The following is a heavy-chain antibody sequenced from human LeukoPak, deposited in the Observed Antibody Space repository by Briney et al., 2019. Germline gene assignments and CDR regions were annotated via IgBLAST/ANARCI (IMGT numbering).Heavy chain of an antibody. V-gene: IGHV3-7*01. CDR3: ARTIRSTRGGATLVY. CDR2: IKQDGSEK. J-gene: IGHJ4*02. Sequence: PGGSLRLSCAASGFTFSSYWMSWVRQAPGKGLEWVANIKQDGSEKYYVDSVKGRFTISRDNAKNSLYLQMNSLRAEDTAVYYCARTIRSTRGGATLVYWGQGTLVTVSS. CDR1: GFTFSSYW. D-gene: IGHD1-26*01.